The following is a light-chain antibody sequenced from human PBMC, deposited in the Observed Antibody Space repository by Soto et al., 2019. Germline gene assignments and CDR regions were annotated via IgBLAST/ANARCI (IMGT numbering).Light chain of an antibody. Sequence: QPVLAQPPSVSGAPGQRVTISCTGSSSNIGAGYDVHWYQQLPGTAPKLLIYGNSNRPSGVPDRFSGSKSGTSASLAITGLHAEDEADYYCQSYDSSLSAYVVFGGGTKVTVL. CDR3: QSYDSSLSAYVV. CDR2: GNS. CDR1: SSNIGAGYD. J-gene: IGLJ2*01. V-gene: IGLV1-40*01.